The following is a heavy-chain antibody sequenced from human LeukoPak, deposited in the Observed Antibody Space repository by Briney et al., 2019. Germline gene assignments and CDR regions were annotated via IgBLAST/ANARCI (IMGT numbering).Heavy chain of an antibody. J-gene: IGHJ4*02. D-gene: IGHD4-17*01. CDR1: GGSISSSSW. CDR3: ASLNPTVTTTLDY. Sequence: RASETLSLTCAVSGGSISSSSWWSWVRQPPGKGLEWIGEVYHSGSPNYNPSFRGRVTILVDKSKNQFSLKLSSVTAADTAVYYCASLNPTVTTTLDYWGQGTLVTVSS. CDR2: VYHSGSP. V-gene: IGHV4-4*02.